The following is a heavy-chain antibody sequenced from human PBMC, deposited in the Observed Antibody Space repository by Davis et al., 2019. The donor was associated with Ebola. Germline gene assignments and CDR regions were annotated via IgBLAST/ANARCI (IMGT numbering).Heavy chain of an antibody. V-gene: IGHV4-59*02. D-gene: IGHD3-22*01. J-gene: IGHJ2*01. CDR1: GGSVSSHY. CDR2: IYYSGGT. Sequence: SETLSLTCTVSGGSVSSHYWSWIRQPPGKGLEWIGYIYYSGGTKYHPSLKSRVTISVDTSKNQFSLRLTSVTAADTAVYYCARGIYESIGYYRPEWYFDLWGRGTLVTVSS. CDR3: ARGIYESIGYYRPEWYFDL.